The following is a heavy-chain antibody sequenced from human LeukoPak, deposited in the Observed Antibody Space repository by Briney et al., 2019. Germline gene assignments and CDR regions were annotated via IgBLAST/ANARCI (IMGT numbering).Heavy chain of an antibody. V-gene: IGHV3-33*01. Sequence: GGSLRLSCAASGFTFSSYGMHWVRQAPGKGLEWVAVIWYDGSNKYYADSVKGRFTISRDNSKNTLYLQMNSLRAEDTAVYYCARDACGGDFLTFDYWGQGTLVTVSS. D-gene: IGHD2-21*02. J-gene: IGHJ4*02. CDR1: GFTFSSYG. CDR3: ARDACGGDFLTFDY. CDR2: IWYDGSNK.